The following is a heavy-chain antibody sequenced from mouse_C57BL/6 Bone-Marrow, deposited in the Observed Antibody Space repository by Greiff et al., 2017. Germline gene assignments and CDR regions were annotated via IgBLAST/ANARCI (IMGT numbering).Heavy chain of an antibody. Sequence: VQLVESGPGLVAPSQSLSITCTVSGFSLTSYGVDWVRQSPGKGLEWLGVIWGVGSTNYNSALKSRLSISKDNSKSQVFLKMNSLQTDDTAMYYCARPTIVTTRGLFDYWGQGTTLTVSS. J-gene: IGHJ2*01. CDR1: GFSLTSYG. CDR3: ARPTIVTTRGLFDY. CDR2: IWGVGST. V-gene: IGHV2-6*01. D-gene: IGHD2-5*01.